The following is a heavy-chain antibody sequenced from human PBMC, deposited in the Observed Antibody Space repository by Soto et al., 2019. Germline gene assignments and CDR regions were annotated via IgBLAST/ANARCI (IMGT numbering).Heavy chain of an antibody. CDR3: TTAAGGMWGAEY. D-gene: IGHD1-26*01. CDR2: VKSKSDGATT. Sequence: EVRLVESGGGLVKPGGSLRLSCAASGFTFSNVWMSWVRQAPGKGLEWVGRVKSKSDGATTDYAAPVKGRFTVSRDDSQNTLSLQMDSLKIEDTAVYFCTTAAGGMWGAEYWGQGTPVTVSS. V-gene: IGHV3-15*01. J-gene: IGHJ4*02. CDR1: GFTFSNVW.